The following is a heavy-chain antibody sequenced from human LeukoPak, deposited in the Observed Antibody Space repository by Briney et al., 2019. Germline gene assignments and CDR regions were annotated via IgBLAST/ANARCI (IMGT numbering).Heavy chain of an antibody. D-gene: IGHD5-12*01. Sequence: GASVKVSCKASGYTFTSYAMNWVRQAPGQGLEWMGWINTNTENPTYAQGFTGRFVFSLDTSVSTAYLQISSLKAEDTAVYYCARGNIVASYYGMDVWGQGTTVTVSS. CDR3: ARGNIVASYYGMDV. J-gene: IGHJ6*02. V-gene: IGHV7-4-1*02. CDR1: GYTFTSYA. CDR2: INTNTENP.